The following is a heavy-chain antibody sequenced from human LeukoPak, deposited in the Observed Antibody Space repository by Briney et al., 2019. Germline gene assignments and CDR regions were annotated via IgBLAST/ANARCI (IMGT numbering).Heavy chain of an antibody. J-gene: IGHJ4*02. CDR2: ISSSSSTI. V-gene: IGHV3-48*03. Sequence: GGSLRLSCAASGFIFSSYEMNWVRQAPGKGLVWVSYISSSSSTIYYADSVKGRFTISRDNAKNSLYLQMNSLRDEDTAVYYCGSITGTTGWGQGTLVTVSS. CDR1: GFIFSSYE. D-gene: IGHD1-20*01. CDR3: GSITGTTG.